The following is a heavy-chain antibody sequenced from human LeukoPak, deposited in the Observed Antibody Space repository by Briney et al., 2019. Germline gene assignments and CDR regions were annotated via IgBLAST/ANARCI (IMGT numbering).Heavy chain of an antibody. Sequence: ASVKVSCKASGYTFTGYYMHWVRQAPGQGLEWMGWINPNSGGTNYAQKLQGRVTMTRDTSISTAYMELSRLRSDDTAVYYCARAYYDYVWGSYRYTTRDYWGQGTLVTVSS. J-gene: IGHJ4*02. CDR3: ARAYYDYVWGSYRYTTRDY. V-gene: IGHV1-2*02. CDR2: INPNSGGT. D-gene: IGHD3-16*02. CDR1: GYTFTGYY.